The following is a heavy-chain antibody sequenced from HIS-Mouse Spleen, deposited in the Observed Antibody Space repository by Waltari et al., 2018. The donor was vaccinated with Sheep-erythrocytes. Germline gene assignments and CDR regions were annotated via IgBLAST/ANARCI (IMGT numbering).Heavy chain of an antibody. D-gene: IGHD1-26*01. J-gene: IGHJ4*02. V-gene: IGHV3-74*01. CDR1: GFPFSSSW. CDR2: INSDGSST. CDR3: ARFGWYSYFDY. Sequence: EVQLVESGGGLVQPGVSMRLSCAASGFPFSSSWIHWFRQAPGKGLVWVSRINSDGSSTSYADSVKGRFTISRDNAKNTLYLQMNSLRAEDTAVYYCARFGWYSYFDYWGQGTLVTVSS.